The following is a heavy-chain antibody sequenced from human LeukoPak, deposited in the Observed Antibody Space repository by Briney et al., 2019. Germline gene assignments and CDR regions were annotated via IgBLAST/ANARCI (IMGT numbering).Heavy chain of an antibody. CDR2: IKSNSDGGTT. V-gene: IGHV3-15*01. CDR1: GIFFTDAW. Sequence: PGGSLRLSCTVSGIFFTDAWMSWVRQSPGKGLAWVGRIKSNSDGGTTDYGAPVKGRFIISRDDARDTLYLEMNSLQSEDTGMYYCTRDISAVTHDYWGQGTLVAVSS. CDR3: TRDISAVTHDY. J-gene: IGHJ4*02. D-gene: IGHD6-13*01.